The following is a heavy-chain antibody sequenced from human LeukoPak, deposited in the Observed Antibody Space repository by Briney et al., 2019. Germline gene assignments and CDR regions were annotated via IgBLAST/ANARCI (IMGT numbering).Heavy chain of an antibody. D-gene: IGHD3-22*01. CDR1: GFTFSSYW. Sequence: GGSLRLSCAASGFTFSSYWMHWVRQAPGKGLEWAANIKQDGSEKYYVDSVKGRFTISRDNAKNSLYLQMNSLRAEDTAVYSCVRDGDTSGYTNWGQGTLVTVSS. V-gene: IGHV3-7*01. CDR2: IKQDGSEK. J-gene: IGHJ1*01. CDR3: VRDGDTSGYTN.